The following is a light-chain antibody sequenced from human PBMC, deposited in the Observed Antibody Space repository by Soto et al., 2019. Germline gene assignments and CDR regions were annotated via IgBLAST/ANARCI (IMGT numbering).Light chain of an antibody. CDR3: QQRSSWPT. CDR2: DAS. Sequence: EIVLTQSPATLSLSLGERATLSCRASQSVSTYLAWYQQKPGQAPRLLVYDASTRATGVPARFSGSGSGTDFSLTISRLEPEGVAVYYCQQRSSWPTFGPGTTVDIK. CDR1: QSVSTY. J-gene: IGKJ3*01. V-gene: IGKV3-11*01.